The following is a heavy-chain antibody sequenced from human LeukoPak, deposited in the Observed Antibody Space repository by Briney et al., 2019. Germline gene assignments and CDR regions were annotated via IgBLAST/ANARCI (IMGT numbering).Heavy chain of an antibody. CDR2: ISDDGSDK. Sequence: GRSLRFSCAASGFTFSTYVMHWIRQAPGKGLEWVAVISDDGSDKYYADSVKGRFTLSRDKPKNMVFLQMNSLRAEDTAVYYCATGTGGRVGSLDYWGQGTLVTVSS. CDR3: ATGTGGRVGSLDY. V-gene: IGHV3-30*03. J-gene: IGHJ4*02. D-gene: IGHD6-13*01. CDR1: GFTFSTYV.